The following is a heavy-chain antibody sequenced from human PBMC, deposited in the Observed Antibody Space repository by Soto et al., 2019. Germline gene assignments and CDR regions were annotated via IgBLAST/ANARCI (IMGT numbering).Heavy chain of an antibody. CDR3: ARDSVLTVTADNFFDY. Sequence: GGSLRLSCAASGFTFSSYSMNWVRQAPGKGLEWVSYISSSSSTIYYADSVKGRFTISRDNAKNSLYLQMNSLRDEDTAVYYCARDSVLTVTADNFFDYWGQGTLVTVSS. V-gene: IGHV3-48*02. CDR1: GFTFSSYS. D-gene: IGHD2-21*02. CDR2: ISSSSSTI. J-gene: IGHJ4*02.